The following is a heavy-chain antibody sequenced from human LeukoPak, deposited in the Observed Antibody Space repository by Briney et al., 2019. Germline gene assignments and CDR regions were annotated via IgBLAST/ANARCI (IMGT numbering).Heavy chain of an antibody. CDR2: ISYDGSNK. V-gene: IGHV3-30-3*01. J-gene: IGHJ4*02. CDR1: GFTFSSYA. D-gene: IGHD3-22*01. Sequence: GRSLRLSCAASGFTFSSYAMHWVRQAPGKGLEWVAVISYDGSNKYYADSVKGRFTISRDNSKNTLYLQMNSLRAEDTAVYYCARVPLLYYDSSGYLGDWGQGTLVTVSS. CDR3: ARVPLLYYDSSGYLGD.